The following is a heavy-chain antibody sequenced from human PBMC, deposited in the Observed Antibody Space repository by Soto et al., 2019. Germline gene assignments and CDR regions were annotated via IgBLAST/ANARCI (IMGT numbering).Heavy chain of an antibody. Sequence: PGGSLRLSCAASGFTFSSYAMSWFRQAPGKGLEWVSAISGSGGSTYYADSVKGRFTISRDNSKNTLYLQMNSLRAEDTAVYYCAKLSDILPRYYNASDYRGQGPLVTLSS. CDR2: ISGSGGST. CDR3: AKLSDILPRYYNASDY. D-gene: IGHD3-9*01. V-gene: IGHV3-23*01. CDR1: GFTFSSYA. J-gene: IGHJ4*02.